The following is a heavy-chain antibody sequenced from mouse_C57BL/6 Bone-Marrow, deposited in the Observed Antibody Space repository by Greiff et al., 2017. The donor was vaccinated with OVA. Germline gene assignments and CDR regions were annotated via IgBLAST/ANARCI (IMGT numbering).Heavy chain of an antibody. CDR2: INPYNGGT. CDR1: GYTFTDYY. CDR3: AYDSYDRYFDV. J-gene: IGHJ1*03. D-gene: IGHD2-12*01. Sequence: EVQLQQPGPVLVKPGASVKMSCKASGYTFTDYYMNWVKQSHGKSLEWIGVINPYNGGTSYNQKFKGKATLTVDKSSSTAYMELNSLTSEDSAVDDCAYDSYDRYFDVWGTGTTVTVSS. V-gene: IGHV1-19*01.